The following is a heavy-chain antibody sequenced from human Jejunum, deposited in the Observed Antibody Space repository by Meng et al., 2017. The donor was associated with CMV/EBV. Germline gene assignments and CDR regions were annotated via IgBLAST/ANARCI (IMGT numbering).Heavy chain of an antibody. CDR2: IIPIIGRP. J-gene: IGHJ5*01. Sequence: SGGTLSSYVISWVRQAPGQGLEWMGRIIPIIGRPHHAQRFQDRVSITADKATSTVYMELRTLTSEDTAVYFCASDITGNSYAYDSWGQGTLVTVS. D-gene: IGHD3-16*01. CDR3: ASDITGNSYAYDS. V-gene: IGHV1-69*04. CDR1: GGTLSSYV.